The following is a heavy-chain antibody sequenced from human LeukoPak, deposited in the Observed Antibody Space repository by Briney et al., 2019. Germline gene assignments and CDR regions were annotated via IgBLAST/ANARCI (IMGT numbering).Heavy chain of an antibody. Sequence: GGSLRLSCAASGFTFSSYEMNWVRKAPGKGLEWISYINNSGSTKNYADSVKGRFTISRDNAKNSLYLQMNRLRAEDTAVYYCARELPVTTSYFDYWGQGTLVTVSS. CDR3: ARELPVTTSYFDY. D-gene: IGHD4-17*01. V-gene: IGHV3-48*03. CDR2: INNSGSTK. J-gene: IGHJ4*02. CDR1: GFTFSSYE.